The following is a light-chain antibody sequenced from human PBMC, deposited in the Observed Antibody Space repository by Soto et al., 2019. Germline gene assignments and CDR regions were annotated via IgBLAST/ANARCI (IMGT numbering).Light chain of an antibody. CDR1: RSNVGANYD. CDR3: QSYDNILSGPL. CDR2: KNN. Sequence: QSVLTQPPSVSGAPGQTITISCTGSRSNVGANYDVHWYQVLPGAGPRLLICKNNNRPSGVPDRFSGSKSGTSASLAITGLRAEDEADYYCQSYDNILSGPLFGGGTKLTVL. V-gene: IGLV1-40*01. J-gene: IGLJ3*02.